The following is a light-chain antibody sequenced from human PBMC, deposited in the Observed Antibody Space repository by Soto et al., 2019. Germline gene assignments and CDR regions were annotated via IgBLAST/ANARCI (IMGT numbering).Light chain of an antibody. J-gene: IGKJ1*01. Sequence: AIQLTQSPSSLSASLGDTVIITCRASQDITSDLAWDQQRPEKAPVLLIYDASRLESGVPPRFSGGGSGTEFSLTISSLQPEDFATYFCQQFNAYPRTFGQGTKVDIK. V-gene: IGKV1-13*02. CDR3: QQFNAYPRT. CDR2: DAS. CDR1: QDITSD.